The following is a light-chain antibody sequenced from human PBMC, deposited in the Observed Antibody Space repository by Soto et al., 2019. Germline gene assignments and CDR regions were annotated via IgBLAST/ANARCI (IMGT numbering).Light chain of an antibody. Sequence: QSVLTQPASVSGSPGQSITISCTGTSSDVGTYNLVSWHQHHPGKAPKLIIYEGSKRPSGVSNRFSGSKSGNTASLTISGLQAEDEADYYCSSYTSSRAYVFGIGTKVTVL. CDR1: SSDVGTYNL. CDR3: SSYTSSRAYV. J-gene: IGLJ1*01. CDR2: EGS. V-gene: IGLV2-14*02.